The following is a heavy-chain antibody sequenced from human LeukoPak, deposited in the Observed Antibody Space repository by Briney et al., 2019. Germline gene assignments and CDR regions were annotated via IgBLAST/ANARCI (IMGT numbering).Heavy chain of an antibody. D-gene: IGHD2-2*01. Sequence: GGSLRLSCAASGFTFSSYAMVWVRQAPGKGLEWVSVISGNGDTTYYADSVKGRFTISRDNSKNTLYLQMNSLRADDTAVYYCAKDRSIYCSSSGCYLNWFDPWGQGALVTVSS. J-gene: IGHJ5*02. V-gene: IGHV3-23*01. CDR3: AKDRSIYCSSSGCYLNWFDP. CDR1: GFTFSSYA. CDR2: ISGNGDTT.